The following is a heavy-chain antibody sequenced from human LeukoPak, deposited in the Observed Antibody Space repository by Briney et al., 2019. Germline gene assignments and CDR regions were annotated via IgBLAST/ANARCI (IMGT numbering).Heavy chain of an antibody. D-gene: IGHD2-8*01. V-gene: IGHV3-21*03. CDR3: TTGLKDIVLMVYAPPHLYFDL. Sequence: GGSLRLSCAASGFSFSTYSMNWVRQAPGKGLEWVSSISSGGRYVYYADSAKGRFTISRDNAKNSLYLQMNSLKTEDTAVYYCTTGLKDIVLMVYAPPHLYFDLWGRGTLVTVSS. CDR2: ISSGGRYV. J-gene: IGHJ2*01. CDR1: GFSFSTYS.